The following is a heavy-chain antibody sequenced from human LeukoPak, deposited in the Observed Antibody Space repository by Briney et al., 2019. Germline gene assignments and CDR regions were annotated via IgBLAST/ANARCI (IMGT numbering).Heavy chain of an antibody. Sequence: SETLSLTCTVYGGSISSYYWSWIRQPAGKGLEWIGRIYTSGSTNYNPSLKSRVTMSVDTSKNQFSLKLSSVTAADTAVYYCARECGGSCYSGNDAFDIWGQGTMVTVSS. J-gene: IGHJ3*02. CDR1: GGSISSYY. V-gene: IGHV4-4*07. CDR3: ARECGGSCYSGNDAFDI. D-gene: IGHD2-15*01. CDR2: IYTSGST.